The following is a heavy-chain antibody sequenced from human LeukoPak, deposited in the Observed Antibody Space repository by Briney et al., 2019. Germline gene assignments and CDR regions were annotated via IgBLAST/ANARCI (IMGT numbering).Heavy chain of an antibody. Sequence: PGGSLRLSCAASGFTFSSYWMHWVRQAPGKGLVWVSRTNSDGSSTSYADSVKGRFTISRDNAKNTLYLQMNSLRAEDTAVYYCARVGSSSAHFDYWGQGTLVTVSS. CDR1: GFTFSSYW. J-gene: IGHJ4*02. CDR2: TNSDGSST. V-gene: IGHV3-74*01. CDR3: ARVGSSSAHFDY. D-gene: IGHD6-13*01.